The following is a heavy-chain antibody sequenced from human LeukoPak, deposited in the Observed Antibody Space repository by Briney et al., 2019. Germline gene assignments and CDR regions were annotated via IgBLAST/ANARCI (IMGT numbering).Heavy chain of an antibody. CDR2: IYYSGST. D-gene: IGHD5-12*01. Sequence: SVTLSLTCTVSGGSISSYYWSWIRQPPGKGLEWIGYIYYSGSTNYNPSLGSRVTISVDTSKNQFSLELTSVSAADTAVYYCARVRDIEATNFDYWGQGSLVTVSS. J-gene: IGHJ4*02. CDR3: ARVRDIEATNFDY. CDR1: GGSISSYY. V-gene: IGHV4-59*01.